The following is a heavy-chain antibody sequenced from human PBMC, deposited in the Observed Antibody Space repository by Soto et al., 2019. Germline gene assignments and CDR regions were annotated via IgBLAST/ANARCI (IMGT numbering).Heavy chain of an antibody. J-gene: IGHJ4*02. Sequence: QVQLVQSGAEVKKPGSSVKVSCKASGGTFSSYAISWVRQAPGQGLEWMGGIIPIFGTANYAQKFQGRVTITADESTSTAYMELSGLRSEDTAVYYCARDLGRSVYGGNPRMDYWGQGTLVTVSS. CDR3: ARDLGRSVYGGNPRMDY. CDR1: GGTFSSYA. D-gene: IGHD4-17*01. V-gene: IGHV1-69*12. CDR2: IIPIFGTA.